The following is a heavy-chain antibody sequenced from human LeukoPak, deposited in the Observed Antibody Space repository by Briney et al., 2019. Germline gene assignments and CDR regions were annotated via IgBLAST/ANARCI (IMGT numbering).Heavy chain of an antibody. Sequence: PSETLSLTCTVSGDSISRSTHFWGWIRQPPGKGLEWIGSIYYSGTTYNNPSLKSRVTISVDTSKNQFSLKLSSMTAADTAVYYCARDTYYYDSSGLTTIDYWGQGTLVTVSS. D-gene: IGHD3-22*01. CDR1: GDSISRSTHF. J-gene: IGHJ4*02. V-gene: IGHV4-39*02. CDR3: ARDTYYYDSSGLTTIDY. CDR2: IYYSGTT.